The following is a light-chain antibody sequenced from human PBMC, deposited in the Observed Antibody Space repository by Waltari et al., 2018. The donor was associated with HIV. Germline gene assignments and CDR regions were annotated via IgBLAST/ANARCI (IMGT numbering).Light chain of an antibody. CDR2: EAD. CDR3: QSYDSNTRI. V-gene: IGLV6-57*01. CDR1: SGSIGSNY. J-gene: IGLJ1*01. Sequence: FMLTQPRSVSESPGKTVTISCTRSSGSIGSNYVQRYQQRPVSSPTTVIYEADQRPSGVPGRFSGSIDRSSNSASLTISGLMTEDEADYYCQSYDSNTRIFGTGTKVTVL.